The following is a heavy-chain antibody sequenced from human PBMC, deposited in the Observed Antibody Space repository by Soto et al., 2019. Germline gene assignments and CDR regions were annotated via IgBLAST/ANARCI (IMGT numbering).Heavy chain of an antibody. J-gene: IGHJ6*02. Sequence: GGPVKVSCKASGGTFSSYAISWVRQAPGQGLEWMGGIIPIFGTANYAQKFQGRVTITADESTSTAYMELSSLRSEDTAVYYCARDTVLRFLEWLFPRDYYYGMDVWGQGTTVTVSS. CDR2: IIPIFGTA. V-gene: IGHV1-69*13. CDR3: ARDTVLRFLEWLFPRDYYYGMDV. D-gene: IGHD3-3*01. CDR1: GGTFSSYA.